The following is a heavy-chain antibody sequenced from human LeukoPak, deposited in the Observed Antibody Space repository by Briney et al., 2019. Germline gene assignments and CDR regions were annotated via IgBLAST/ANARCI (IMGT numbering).Heavy chain of an antibody. J-gene: IGHJ4*02. CDR1: AYTLTELS. V-gene: IGHV1-24*01. CDR2: FDPEDGET. D-gene: IGHD5-24*01. Sequence: ASVKVSCKVSAYTLTELSMHWVRQAPGKGLEWMGGFDPEDGETIYAQKFQGRVTMTEDTSTDTAYMELSSLRSEDTAVYYCATLGKDGYGYYFDYWGQGTLVTVSS. CDR3: ATLGKDGYGYYFDY.